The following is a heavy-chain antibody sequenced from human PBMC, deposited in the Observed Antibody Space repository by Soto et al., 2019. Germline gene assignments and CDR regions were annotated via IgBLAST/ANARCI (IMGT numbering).Heavy chain of an antibody. V-gene: IGHV4-4*02. CDR1: GGSISSSNW. Sequence: QVQLQESGPGLVKPSGTLSLTCAVSGGSISSSNWWSWVRQPPGKGLGGIGEIYHRGSTNYNPSLEARVTRSVDKSKNQFSLKLSSVTAADTAVYYCARAEAYFDYWGQGTLVTVSS. CDR2: IYHRGST. CDR3: ARAEAYFDY. J-gene: IGHJ4*02.